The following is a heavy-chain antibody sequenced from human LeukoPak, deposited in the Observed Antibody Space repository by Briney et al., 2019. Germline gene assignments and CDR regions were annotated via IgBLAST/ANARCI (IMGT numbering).Heavy chain of an antibody. V-gene: IGHV3-30*03. CDR1: GFTFSTYG. J-gene: IGHJ3*02. CDR2: ITSDGRNK. D-gene: IGHD1-26*01. Sequence: GGSLRLSCAASGFTFSTYGMHWVRQAPGKGLEWVAVITSDGRNKYYAASVTGRFTISRDNSKNTLFLQMNSLRAEDTAVYYCVREVRYSGRAFDIWGQGTMVTVSS. CDR3: VREVRYSGRAFDI.